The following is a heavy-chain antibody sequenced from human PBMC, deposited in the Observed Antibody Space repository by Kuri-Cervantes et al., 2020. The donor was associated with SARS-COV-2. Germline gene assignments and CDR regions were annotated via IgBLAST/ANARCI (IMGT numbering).Heavy chain of an antibody. CDR2: ISWDGTSS. J-gene: IGHJ6*03. Sequence: GGSLRLSCAASGFTFVDYTMHWVRQAPGKGLEWLSLISWDGTSSYYADSVKGRFTISRDNTKNSLSLQMNSLRAEDTAVYYCARDSSTRYDFWSGYYNMEMGYYYYMDVWGKGTTVTVSS. V-gene: IGHV3-43*01. CDR1: GFTFVDYT. D-gene: IGHD3-3*01. CDR3: ARDSSTRYDFWSGYYNMEMGYYYYMDV.